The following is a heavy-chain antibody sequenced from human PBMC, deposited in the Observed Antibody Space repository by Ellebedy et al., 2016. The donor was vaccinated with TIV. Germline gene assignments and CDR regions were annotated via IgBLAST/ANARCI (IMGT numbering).Heavy chain of an antibody. V-gene: IGHV4-59*08. J-gene: IGHJ5*02. Sequence: MPSETLSLTCTLSGGSVTSYYWSWIRQPPGKGLEWIGYIFYYGGTNYNPSLRSRVSFSVDTSNTQFSLKLSSVTAADTAVYYCARRNDYGDYINWFDPWGQGTLVTVSS. D-gene: IGHD4-17*01. CDR3: ARRNDYGDYINWFDP. CDR2: IFYYGGT. CDR1: GGSVTSYY.